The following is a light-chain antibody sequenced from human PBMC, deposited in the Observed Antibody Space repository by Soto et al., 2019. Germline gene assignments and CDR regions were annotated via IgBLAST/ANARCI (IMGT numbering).Light chain of an antibody. J-gene: IGLJ1*01. CDR1: SSDVGGYNY. Sequence: QSVLTQPASVSGSPGQSITISCTGTSSDVGGYNYVSWYQQHPGKAPKLMIYDVSNRPSGVSNSFSGSKSGNTASLTISGLQAEDEADYYCSSYTSSSTVFGTGTKVTVL. CDR3: SSYTSSSTV. CDR2: DVS. V-gene: IGLV2-14*01.